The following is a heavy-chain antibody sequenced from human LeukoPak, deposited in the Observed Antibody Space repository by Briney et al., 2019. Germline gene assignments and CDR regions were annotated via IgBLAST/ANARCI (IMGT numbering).Heavy chain of an antibody. V-gene: IGHV3-7*01. CDR3: VRDYRGGWNDY. CDR1: GFTFTKHW. Sequence: GGSLRLSCAATGFTFTKHWMSWVRQTIGKGLECVAKIREDGNEKHYADSVKGRFTISRDNAKNSLFLQMNNLRVDDTAVYYCVRDYRGGWNDYWGQGTLATVSS. CDR2: IREDGNEK. J-gene: IGHJ4*02. D-gene: IGHD1-26*01.